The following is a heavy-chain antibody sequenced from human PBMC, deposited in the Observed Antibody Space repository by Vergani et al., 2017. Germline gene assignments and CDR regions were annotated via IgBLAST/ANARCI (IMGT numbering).Heavy chain of an antibody. V-gene: IGHV1-2*02. Sequence: QVQLVQSGAEVKKPGASVKVSCKASGYTFTGYYMHWVRQAPGQGLEWMGWINPNSGGTNYAQKFQGRVTMTWDTSISTAYMELSRLRSDDTAVYDCARVQNNWNYDPFDYWGQGTLVTVSS. D-gene: IGHD1-7*01. CDR1: GYTFTGYY. CDR3: ARVQNNWNYDPFDY. J-gene: IGHJ4*02. CDR2: INPNSGGT.